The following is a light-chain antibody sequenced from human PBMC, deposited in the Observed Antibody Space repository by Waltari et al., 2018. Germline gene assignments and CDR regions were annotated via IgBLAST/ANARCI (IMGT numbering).Light chain of an antibody. CDR1: RSVSSY. V-gene: IGKV3-11*01. CDR3: YQHSSGYS. Sequence: VILTQSPATLSLSPGERATLSCRASRSVSSYLAWYQQKPGQAPRLLIPRASIRATGIPDRCSGIGSGTEFTLTISGLGPEDVGVYHCYQHSSGYSFGQGTEVEIK. CDR2: RAS. J-gene: IGKJ2*03.